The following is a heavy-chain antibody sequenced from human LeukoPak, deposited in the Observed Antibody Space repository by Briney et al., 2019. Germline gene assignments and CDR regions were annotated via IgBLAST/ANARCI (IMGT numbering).Heavy chain of an antibody. CDR1: GFTFSSYW. CDR2: IKRDGSEK. Sequence: GGSLRLSCAASGFTFSSYWMSWVRQAPGKGLEWVANIKRDGSEKYYVDSVKGRFTISRDNAKNSLYLQMNSLRAEDTAVYYCAREESSGWSHVLFNHFIDYNWFDPWGQGTLVTVSS. CDR3: AREESSGWSHVLFNHFIDYNWFDP. D-gene: IGHD6-19*01. J-gene: IGHJ5*02. V-gene: IGHV3-7*03.